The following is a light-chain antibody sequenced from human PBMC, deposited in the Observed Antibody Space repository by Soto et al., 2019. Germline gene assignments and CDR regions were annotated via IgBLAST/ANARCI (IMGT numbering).Light chain of an antibody. V-gene: IGKV1-17*01. CDR1: RYIRSD. J-gene: IGKJ4*01. CDR2: AAS. Sequence: DIQMTQSPSSLSASVGDRVSITCRASRYIRSDLSWYQQRPGQAPKVLIYAASSLQSGVPSRFSGSGSGTDSTLTISSLQPEDFATYYCQQVNSFPLTFGGGTKVDIK. CDR3: QQVNSFPLT.